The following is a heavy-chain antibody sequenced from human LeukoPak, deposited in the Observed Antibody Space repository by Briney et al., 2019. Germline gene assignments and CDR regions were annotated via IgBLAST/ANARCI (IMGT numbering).Heavy chain of an antibody. Sequence: GGSLRLSRAASGFSFSYHGMNWVRQAPGKGLEWVSGITPNGGTTGYADSVRGRFTISRDNAKNSLYLQMNSLTAEDTAFYHCVRDRSYGAFDSWGQGTLITVSS. CDR3: VRDRSYGAFDS. D-gene: IGHD5-18*01. V-gene: IGHV3-20*01. CDR2: ITPNGGTT. CDR1: GFSFSYHG. J-gene: IGHJ5*01.